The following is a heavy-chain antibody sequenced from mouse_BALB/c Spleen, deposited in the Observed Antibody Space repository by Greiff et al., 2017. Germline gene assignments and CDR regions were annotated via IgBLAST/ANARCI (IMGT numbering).Heavy chain of an antibody. CDR3: ARRYYGNYLPYAMDY. D-gene: IGHD2-1*01. CDR2: ILPGSGST. Sequence: VQLQQSGAELMKPGASVKISCKATGYTFSSYWIGWVKQRPGHGLEWIGEILPGSGSTNYNEKFKGKATFTADTSSNTAYMQLSSLTSEDSAVYYCARRYYGNYLPYAMDYWGEGTSVTVSS. CDR1: GYTFSSYW. J-gene: IGHJ4*01. V-gene: IGHV1-9*01.